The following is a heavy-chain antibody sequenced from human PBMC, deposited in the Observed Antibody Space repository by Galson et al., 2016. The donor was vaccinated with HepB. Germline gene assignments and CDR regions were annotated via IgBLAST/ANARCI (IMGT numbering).Heavy chain of an antibody. Sequence: QSGAEVKKPGESLKISCKGSGYIFSHFWIAWVRQMPGKGLEWMGIIFPGDSDTRYSPSFQGQVSISADKSNNIAYLQWNSLRASDTAMYYCARRRGFHNSPRWSDPWGQGTLVIVSS. CDR1: GYIFSHFW. D-gene: IGHD1-1*01. V-gene: IGHV5-51*03. CDR3: ARRRGFHNSPRWSDP. J-gene: IGHJ5*02. CDR2: IFPGDSDT.